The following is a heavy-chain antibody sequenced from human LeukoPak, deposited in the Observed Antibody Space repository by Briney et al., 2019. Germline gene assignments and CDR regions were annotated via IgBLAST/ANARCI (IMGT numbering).Heavy chain of an antibody. V-gene: IGHV3-53*01. CDR1: WFTVSSNY. CDR2: GYSAGNT. Sequence: GGSLRLFCAASWFTVSSNYMLWVHQAPGKGLQGVSGGYSAGNTYHAEPVKGRFTLSRDNPNNTAYLQMNNLRAHDGAVYLFLRAGPIDYWGQGTLVTVSS. J-gene: IGHJ4*02. CDR3: LRAGPIDY.